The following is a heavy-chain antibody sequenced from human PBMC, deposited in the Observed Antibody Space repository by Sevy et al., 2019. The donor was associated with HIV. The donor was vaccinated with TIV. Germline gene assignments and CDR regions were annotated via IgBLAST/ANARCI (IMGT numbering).Heavy chain of an antibody. V-gene: IGHV1-2*02. Sequence: ASVKVSCKASGYTFTGYYMHWVRQAPGQGLEWMGWINPNSGGTNYAQKFQGRVTMTRDTSISTAYMELSRLRSDDTAVYYCAREIVGATGDAFDIWGQRTMVTVSS. D-gene: IGHD1-26*01. CDR3: AREIVGATGDAFDI. J-gene: IGHJ3*02. CDR1: GYTFTGYY. CDR2: INPNSGGT.